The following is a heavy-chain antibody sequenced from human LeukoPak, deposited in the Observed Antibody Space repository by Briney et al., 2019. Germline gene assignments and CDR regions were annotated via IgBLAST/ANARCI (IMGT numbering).Heavy chain of an antibody. CDR1: GFTFSTYW. V-gene: IGHV3-74*01. J-gene: IGHJ3*02. CDR3: ARDRETYYDILTGYYTLGDAFDI. CDR2: INGDGSST. D-gene: IGHD3-9*01. Sequence: PGGSLRLSCAASGFTFSTYWMHWVRHAPGKGLVWVSRINGDGSSTSYADSVKGRFTISRDNAKNTLYLQMNSLRAEDTAVYYCARDRETYYDILTGYYTLGDAFDIWGQGTMVTVSS.